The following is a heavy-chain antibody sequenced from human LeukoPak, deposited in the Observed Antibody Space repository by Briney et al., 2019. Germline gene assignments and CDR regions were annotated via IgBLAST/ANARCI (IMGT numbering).Heavy chain of an antibody. Sequence: GGSLSLSCAASGFTFSSYSMNWVRPAPGKGLEWVSSISSSSSYIYYADSVKGRFTISRDNAKNSLYLQMNSLRAEDTAVYYCARDGQHSSYYDFWSGYHWFDPWGQGTLVTVSS. CDR3: ARDGQHSSYYDFWSGYHWFDP. CDR2: ISSSSSYI. J-gene: IGHJ5*02. CDR1: GFTFSSYS. V-gene: IGHV3-21*01. D-gene: IGHD3-3*01.